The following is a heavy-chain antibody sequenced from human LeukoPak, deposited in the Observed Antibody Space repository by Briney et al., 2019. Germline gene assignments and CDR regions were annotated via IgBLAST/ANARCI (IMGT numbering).Heavy chain of an antibody. Sequence: SGTLSLTCTVSGGPISSSDYYWGWIRQPPGKGLEWIGNIYYTGSTYYNPSLKSRVTISVDTSKNQFSLKVSSLTATDTALYYCARQPMVVGYYYYYMDVWGKGTTVTVSS. J-gene: IGHJ6*03. CDR1: GGPISSSDYY. CDR2: IYYTGST. V-gene: IGHV4-39*01. CDR3: ARQPMVVGYYYYYMDV. D-gene: IGHD4/OR15-4a*01.